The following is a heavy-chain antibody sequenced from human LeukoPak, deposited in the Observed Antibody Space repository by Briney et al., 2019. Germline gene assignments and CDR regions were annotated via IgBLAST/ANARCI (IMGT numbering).Heavy chain of an antibody. CDR2: ISSSSSYI. CDR1: GFTFSSYS. J-gene: IGHJ4*02. Sequence: AGGSLRLSCAASGFTFSSYSMNWVRQAPGKGLEWVSSISSSSSYIYYADSVKGRFTISRDNAKNSLYLQMNSLRAEDTAVYYCARDRPDHNYDILTGSRYYFDYWGQGTLVTVSS. D-gene: IGHD3-9*01. CDR3: ARDRPDHNYDILTGSRYYFDY. V-gene: IGHV3-21*01.